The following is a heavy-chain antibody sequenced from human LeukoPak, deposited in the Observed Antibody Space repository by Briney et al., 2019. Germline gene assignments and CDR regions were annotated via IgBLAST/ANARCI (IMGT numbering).Heavy chain of an antibody. V-gene: IGHV4-4*02. CDR1: GGSISSNNW. CDR2: IFHSGST. Sequence: SETLSLTCAVSGGSISSNNWWSWVRQPPGKGLEWIGEIFHSGSTNYNPSLKSRVTISVDKSKNQFSLKLNSVTAADTAVYYCGGGLALGGFYGVIDVFDFGAKGKMVTVSS. J-gene: IGHJ3*01. D-gene: IGHD3-16*01. CDR3: GGGLALGGFYGVIDVFD.